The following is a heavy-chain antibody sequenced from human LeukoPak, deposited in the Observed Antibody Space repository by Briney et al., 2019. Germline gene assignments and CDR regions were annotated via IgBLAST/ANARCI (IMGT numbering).Heavy chain of an antibody. D-gene: IGHD1-26*01. CDR1: GGSFSGYY. CDR3: ARAPRGRNYFDY. V-gene: IGHV4-34*01. Sequence: SETLSLTCAVYGGSFSGYYWSWIRQPPGKVLEWIGEINHSGSTYYNPSLKSRVTISVDRSKNQFSLKLSSVTAADTAVYYCARAPRGRNYFDYWGQGTLVTVSS. J-gene: IGHJ4*02. CDR2: INHSGST.